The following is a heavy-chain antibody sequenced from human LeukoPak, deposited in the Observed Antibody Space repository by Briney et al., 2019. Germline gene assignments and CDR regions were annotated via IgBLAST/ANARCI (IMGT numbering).Heavy chain of an antibody. V-gene: IGHV3-66*01. CDR3: ARDSRYHDILTGYYRGYYFDY. J-gene: IGHJ4*02. Sequence: GGSLRLSCAASGFTVSSNYMSWVRQAPGKGLEWVSVIYSGGSTYYADSVKGRFTISRDNSKNTLYLQMNSLRAEDTAVYYCARDSRYHDILTGYYRGYYFDYWGQGTLVTVSS. CDR1: GFTVSSNY. D-gene: IGHD3-9*01. CDR2: IYSGGST.